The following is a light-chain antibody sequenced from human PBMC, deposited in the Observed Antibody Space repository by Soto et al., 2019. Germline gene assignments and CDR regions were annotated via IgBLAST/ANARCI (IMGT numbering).Light chain of an antibody. CDR1: SSDVGGYNY. Sequence: QSVLTQPASVSGPPGQSITISCTGNSSDVGGYNYVSWYQQHPGKAPKLMIYEVIKRPSAVPDRYSGSKSGNTASLTVSGRQAEDEAEYYCSSDAGINHVGVFGTGTKVTVL. V-gene: IGLV2-8*01. CDR3: SSDAGINHVGV. J-gene: IGLJ1*01. CDR2: EVI.